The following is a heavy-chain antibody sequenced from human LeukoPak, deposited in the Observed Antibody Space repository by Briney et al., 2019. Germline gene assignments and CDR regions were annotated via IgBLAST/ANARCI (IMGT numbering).Heavy chain of an antibody. V-gene: IGHV1-69*13. D-gene: IGHD3-16*01. CDR1: GGSFSNYA. Sequence: ASVKVSCKASGGSFSNYAISWVRQAPGQGLEWMGGIVPILSTTNYARKFQGRVTMTAGESTSTAYMELSSLRSDDTAMYYCARGPPPYTEGDLFYYYGLDVWGQGTTVTVSS. CDR2: IVPILSTT. J-gene: IGHJ6*02. CDR3: ARGPPPYTEGDLFYYYGLDV.